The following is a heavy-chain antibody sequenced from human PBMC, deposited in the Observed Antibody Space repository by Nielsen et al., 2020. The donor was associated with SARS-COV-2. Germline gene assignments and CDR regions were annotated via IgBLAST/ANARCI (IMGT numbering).Heavy chain of an antibody. Sequence: GGSLDLSCEASGFSFPKYGMHWVRQAPAKGRGWVAVTSSDGGFKDYGNSVKGRFTVSRDNSQNMLYLQMNRLRPEDTAVYYCAKVYLSGSYRPPREAFDVWGQGTKVTVSS. CDR3: AKVYLSGSYRPPREAFDV. CDR2: TSSDGGFK. D-gene: IGHD1-26*01. V-gene: IGHV3-30*18. J-gene: IGHJ3*01. CDR1: GFSFPKYG.